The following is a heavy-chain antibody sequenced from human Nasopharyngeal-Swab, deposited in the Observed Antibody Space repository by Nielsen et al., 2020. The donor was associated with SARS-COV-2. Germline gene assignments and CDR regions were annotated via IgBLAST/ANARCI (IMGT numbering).Heavy chain of an antibody. J-gene: IGHJ5*02. Sequence: ASVKVSCKTSGYIFTDYYIHWVRQAPGQGLEWMGRIDPNTGGTSSAQIFQGRVTMTRDTSISTVYIEVTSLTSDDTAVYYCARALSARTTFNCLGPWGQGTLVTVS. D-gene: IGHD4-17*01. V-gene: IGHV1-2*06. CDR1: GYIFTDYY. CDR3: ARALSARTTFNCLGP. CDR2: IDPNTGGT.